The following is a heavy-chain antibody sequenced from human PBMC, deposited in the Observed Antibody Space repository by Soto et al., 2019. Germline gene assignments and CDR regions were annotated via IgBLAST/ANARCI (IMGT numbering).Heavy chain of an antibody. CDR2: ISDSGAKT. CDR1: GFSISNYA. J-gene: IGHJ4*02. V-gene: IGHV3-23*01. Sequence: EVQLLESGGGFIQPGGSLRLSCSASGFSISNYAMSWVRQAPGKGLEWVSSISDSGAKTFYADSVRGRFAISRDTSKNTVYLQMNSLRAEDTALYYCAKDGIRKDDCWGQGTLVTVSS. CDR3: AKDGIRKDDC.